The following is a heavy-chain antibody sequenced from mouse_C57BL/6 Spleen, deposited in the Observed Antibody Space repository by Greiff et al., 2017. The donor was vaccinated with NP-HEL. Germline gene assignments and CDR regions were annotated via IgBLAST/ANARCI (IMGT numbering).Heavy chain of an antibody. D-gene: IGHD3-3*01. CDR2: IYPGSGNT. Sequence: QVHVKQSGPELVKPGASVKISCKASGYSFTSYYIHWVKQRPGQGLEWIGWIYPGSGNTKYNEKFKGKATLTADTSSSTAYMQLSSLTSEDSAVYYCARDTRGFAYWGQGTLVTVSA. V-gene: IGHV1-66*01. CDR1: GYSFTSYY. J-gene: IGHJ3*01. CDR3: ARDTRGFAY.